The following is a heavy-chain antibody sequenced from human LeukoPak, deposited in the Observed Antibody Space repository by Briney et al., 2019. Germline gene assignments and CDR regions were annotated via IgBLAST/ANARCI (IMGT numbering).Heavy chain of an antibody. CDR2: ISSSSSYI. J-gene: IGHJ4*02. V-gene: IGHV3-21*01. Sequence: GGSLRLSCAASGFTFSHYSMNWIRQAPGKGLEWVSSISSSSSYIYYADSVKGRFTTSRDNSKNTLYLQMNSLRAEDTAVYYCARDGPLYYYDSSGYYSYWGQGTLVTVSS. D-gene: IGHD3-22*01. CDR3: ARDGPLYYYDSSGYYSY. CDR1: GFTFSHYS.